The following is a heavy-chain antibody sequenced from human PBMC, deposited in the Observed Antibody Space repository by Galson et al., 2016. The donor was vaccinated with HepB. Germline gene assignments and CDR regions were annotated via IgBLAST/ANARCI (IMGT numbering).Heavy chain of an antibody. J-gene: IGHJ6*02. CDR3: ARTSLFGRGGMGV. CDR2: IDWDDDK. V-gene: IGHV2-70*11. D-gene: IGHD3/OR15-3a*01. Sequence: PALVKPTQTLTLTCSVSGFSLSTSGISVNWIRQPPGKALEWLARIDWDDDKYYRKSVKTRFTISKDTSKNQVALTMTNMDPVDTATYYCARTSLFGRGGMGVWGQGTTVTVSS. CDR1: GFSLSTSGIS.